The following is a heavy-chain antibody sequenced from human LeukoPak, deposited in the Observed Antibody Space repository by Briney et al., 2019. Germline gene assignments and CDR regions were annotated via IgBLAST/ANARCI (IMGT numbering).Heavy chain of an antibody. J-gene: IGHJ4*02. D-gene: IGHD1-26*01. CDR3: ARDLSSRGYSDGFDY. V-gene: IGHV1-2*02. Sequence: ASVKVSCKASGYTFTGYYMHWVRQAPGQGLEWMGWINPNSGGTNYAQKFQGRVTMTRDTSISTAYMELSRLRSDDTAVYYCARDLSSRGYSDGFDYWGQGTVVTVSS. CDR2: INPNSGGT. CDR1: GYTFTGYY.